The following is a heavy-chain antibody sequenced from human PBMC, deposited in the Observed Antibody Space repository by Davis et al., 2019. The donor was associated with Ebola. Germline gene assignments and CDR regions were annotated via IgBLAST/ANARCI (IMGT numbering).Heavy chain of an antibody. CDR1: GFTLSGAA. Sequence: SVKVSCKPSGFTLSGAAVQWVRQARGQPLEWMGWIVAGSGDTNYAQQFQERITFTRDMSTSTVYMELSSLRSDDSAVYYCAASISIFGAVTMQLGCWGQGTLVSVST. CDR2: IVAGSGDT. CDR3: AASISIFGAVTMQLGC. D-gene: IGHD3-3*01. V-gene: IGHV1-58*01. J-gene: IGHJ4*02.